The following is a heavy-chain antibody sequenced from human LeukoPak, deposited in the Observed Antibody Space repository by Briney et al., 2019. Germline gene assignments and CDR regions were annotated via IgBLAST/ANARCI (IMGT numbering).Heavy chain of an antibody. Sequence: SQTLSLTCAISGDNVFSNNAAWNWIRQSPSRGLEWLGRTYHRSKWYNDYAVSVKGRITINPDTSKNQFSLQLNSVTPEDTAVYYCARDGNTAWTPYFDYWGQGTPVTVSS. CDR2: TYHRSKWYN. J-gene: IGHJ4*02. CDR3: ARDGNTAWTPYFDY. V-gene: IGHV6-1*01. D-gene: IGHD1-1*01. CDR1: GDNVFSNNAA.